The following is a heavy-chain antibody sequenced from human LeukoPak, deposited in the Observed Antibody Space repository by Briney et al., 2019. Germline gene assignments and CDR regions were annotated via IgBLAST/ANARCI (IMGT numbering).Heavy chain of an antibody. CDR3: ARDTPALVVPAAIHYHYYMDV. J-gene: IGHJ6*03. CDR1: GYTFTGYY. Sequence: GASVKVSCKASGYTFTGYYMHWVRQAPGQGLEWMGWINPNSGGTNYAQKFQGRVTMTRDTSISTAYMELSRLRSDDTAVYYCARDTPALVVPAAIHYHYYMDVWGKGTTVAVSS. V-gene: IGHV1-2*02. D-gene: IGHD2-2*02. CDR2: INPNSGGT.